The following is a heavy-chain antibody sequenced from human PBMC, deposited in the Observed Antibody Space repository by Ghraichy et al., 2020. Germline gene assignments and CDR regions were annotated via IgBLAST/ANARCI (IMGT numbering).Heavy chain of an antibody. CDR3: ARADRPPYSNFDY. CDR2: IFRTGST. J-gene: IGHJ4*02. Sequence: SQTLSLTCAVYGSSISSGYYWGWLRQPPGKGLEWIGNIFRTGSTYYNPSLKSRVPISIDTSKNQFSLKLSSVTAADTAGYYCARADRPPYSNFDYWGQGTLVTVSS. V-gene: IGHV4-38-2*01. CDR1: GSSISSGYY. D-gene: IGHD2-21*01.